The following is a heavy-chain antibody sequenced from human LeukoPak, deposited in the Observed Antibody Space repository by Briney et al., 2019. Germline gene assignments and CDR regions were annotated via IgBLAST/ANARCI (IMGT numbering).Heavy chain of an antibody. D-gene: IGHD2-21*02. CDR2: IYYSGST. CDR1: GGSISSGGYY. Sequence: PSETLSLTCTVSGGSISSGGYYRSWIRQHPGKGLEWIGYIYYSGSTYYNPSLKSRVTISVDTSKNQFSLKLSSVTAADTAVYYCARIPPWPYCGGDCYSDQDYWGQGTLVTVSS. V-gene: IGHV4-31*03. J-gene: IGHJ4*01. CDR3: ARIPPWPYCGGDCYSDQDY.